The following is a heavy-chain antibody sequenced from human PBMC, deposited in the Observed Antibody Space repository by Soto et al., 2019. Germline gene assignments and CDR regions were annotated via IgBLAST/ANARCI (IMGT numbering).Heavy chain of an antibody. J-gene: IGHJ6*02. V-gene: IGHV3-30-3*01. Sequence: SLRLSCAASGFSFSSYAMHWVRQAPGKGLEWVAVISYDGSNKYYAESVKGRFTISRDNAKNTLHLQMNSLGAEDTAVYYCASNYAYAEGYYFYGIDVWGQGTTVTVSS. D-gene: IGHD3-16*01. CDR3: ASNYAYAEGYYFYGIDV. CDR1: GFSFSSYA. CDR2: ISYDGSNK.